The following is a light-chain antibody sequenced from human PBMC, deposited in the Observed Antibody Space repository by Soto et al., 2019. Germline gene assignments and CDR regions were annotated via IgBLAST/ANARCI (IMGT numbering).Light chain of an antibody. V-gene: IGKV4-1*01. Sequence: DIVMTQSPDSLAVSLGERATINCKSSQRVLYSSNNKNYLAWYQQKPGQPPKLLIYWASTRESGVPDRFSGSGSGTDFTLTISGLQAEDVAVYYCQQYYSTPRTFGQGTKVDIK. CDR2: WAS. J-gene: IGKJ1*01. CDR3: QQYYSTPRT. CDR1: QRVLYSSNNKNY.